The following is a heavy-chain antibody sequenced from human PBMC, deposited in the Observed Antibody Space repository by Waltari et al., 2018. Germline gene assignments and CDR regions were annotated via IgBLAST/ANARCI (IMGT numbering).Heavy chain of an antibody. D-gene: IGHD6-19*01. CDR3: TREAHDLSSGWSRDDYYYYYMDV. J-gene: IGHJ6*03. Sequence: QVQLVQSGAVVKKPGASVKVSCETSGYIFTNYGFSWVRQAPGQGLEWMGWVSPYNDNTNYAQKFQGRVTMTTDTSTRTVYMELTNLRSADTAVYYCTREAHDLSSGWSRDDYYYYYMDVWGKGTTVTVSS. CDR2: VSPYNDNT. V-gene: IGHV1-18*01. CDR1: GYIFTNYG.